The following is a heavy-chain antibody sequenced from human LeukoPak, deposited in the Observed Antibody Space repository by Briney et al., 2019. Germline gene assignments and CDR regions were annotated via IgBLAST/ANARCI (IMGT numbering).Heavy chain of an antibody. CDR2: IYYSGST. CDR1: GGSISSYY. J-gene: IGHJ4*02. CDR3: ARVRGAGGDYFFDY. Sequence: SETLSLTRTVSGGSISSYYWSWIRQPPGKGLEWIEYIYYSGSTNYNPSLKSRVTISVDTSKNQFSLKLSSVTAADTAVYYCARVRGAGGDYFFDYWGQGTLVTVSS. V-gene: IGHV4-59*01. D-gene: IGHD4-17*01.